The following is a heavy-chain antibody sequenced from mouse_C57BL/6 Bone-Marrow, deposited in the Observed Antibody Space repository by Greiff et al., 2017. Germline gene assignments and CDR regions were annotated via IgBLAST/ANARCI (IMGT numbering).Heavy chain of an antibody. D-gene: IGHD2-14*01. J-gene: IGHJ3*01. Sequence: VQLQQPGAELVKPGASVKMSCKASGYTFTSYWITWVKQRPGQGLGWIGDIYPGSGSTDYNEKFKSKATLTVDTSSSTAYMQLSSLTSEDSAVDYCARVRVRRGWFAYWGQGTLVTVSA. CDR2: IYPGSGST. V-gene: IGHV1-55*01. CDR3: ARVRVRRGWFAY. CDR1: GYTFTSYW.